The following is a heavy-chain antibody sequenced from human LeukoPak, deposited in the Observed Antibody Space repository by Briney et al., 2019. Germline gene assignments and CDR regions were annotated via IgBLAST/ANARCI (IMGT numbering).Heavy chain of an antibody. CDR3: ARALGGYYYYMDV. CDR2: ISSSGSTI. J-gene: IGHJ6*03. D-gene: IGHD3-16*01. Sequence: GGSLRLSCAASGFTFSSYGMHWVRQAPGKGLEWVSYISSSGSTIYYADSVKGRFTISRDNAKNSLYLQMNSLRAEDTAVYYCARALGGYYYYMDVWGKGTTVTVSS. V-gene: IGHV3-48*04. CDR1: GFTFSSYG.